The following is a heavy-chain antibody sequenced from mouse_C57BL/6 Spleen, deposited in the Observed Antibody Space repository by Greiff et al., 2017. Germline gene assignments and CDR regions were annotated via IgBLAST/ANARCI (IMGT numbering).Heavy chain of an antibody. D-gene: IGHD1-1*01. CDR2: IYPGDGDT. V-gene: IGHV1-80*01. Sequence: QVQLQQSGAELVKPGASVKISCKASGYAFSSYWMNWVKQRPGKGLEWIGQIYPGDGDTNYNGKFKGKATLTADKSSSTAYMQLSSLTSEDSAVYFCAREVKNSLLYYYAMDYWGQGTSVTVSS. J-gene: IGHJ4*01. CDR1: GYAFSSYW. CDR3: AREVKNSLLYYYAMDY.